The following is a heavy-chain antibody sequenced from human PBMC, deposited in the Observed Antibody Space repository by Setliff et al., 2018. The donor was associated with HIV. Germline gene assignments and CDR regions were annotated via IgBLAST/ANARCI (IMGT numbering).Heavy chain of an antibody. CDR2: IKEDGSEK. D-gene: IGHD2-15*01. V-gene: IGHV3-7*01. Sequence: QSGGSLRLSCEASGFIFSRYWMSRVRQAPGKGLEWVANIKEDGSEKYYVDSVKGRFTTSRDNARNSLYLEMNSLRADDTAVYYCARDFCGSSCSSGYGYFDHWGQGTLVTVSS. J-gene: IGHJ4*02. CDR3: ARDFCGSSCSSGYGYFDH. CDR1: GFIFSRYW.